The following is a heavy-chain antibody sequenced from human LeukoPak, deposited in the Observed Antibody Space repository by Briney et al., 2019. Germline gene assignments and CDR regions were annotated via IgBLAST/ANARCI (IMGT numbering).Heavy chain of an antibody. CDR2: IKSDGRT. J-gene: IGHJ1*01. CDR1: GFTLSSYW. CDR3: ARAPSEIGGYYPEYFRH. V-gene: IGHV3-74*01. Sequence: PGGSLRLSCAASGFTLSSYWMHWVRQAPGKGLVWVSRIKSDGRTNYADSVKGRFTISRDNAKNTVSLQMNSLRAEDTGVYYCARAPSEIGGYYPEYFRHWGPGTLVIVSS. D-gene: IGHD3-3*01.